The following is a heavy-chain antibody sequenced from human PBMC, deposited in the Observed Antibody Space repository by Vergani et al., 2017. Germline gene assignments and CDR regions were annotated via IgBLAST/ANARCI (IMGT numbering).Heavy chain of an antibody. D-gene: IGHD6-19*01. J-gene: IGHJ4*02. CDR2: IYYSGST. CDR3: ARLSYSSGWNNRYYFDY. V-gene: IGHV4-39*01. Sequence: QLQLQESGPGLVKPSETLSLTCTVSGGSISSSSYYWGWIRQPPGKGLEWIGGIYYSGSTYYNPSIKSRVTISVDTSKNQFSLKLSTGTAADTAVYYCARLSYSSGWNNRYYFDYWGQGTLVTVSA. CDR1: GGSISSSSYY.